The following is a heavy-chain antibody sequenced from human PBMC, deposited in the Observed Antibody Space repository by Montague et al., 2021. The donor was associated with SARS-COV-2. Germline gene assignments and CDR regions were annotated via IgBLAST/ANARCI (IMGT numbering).Heavy chain of an antibody. V-gene: IGHV4-59*08. Sequence: SDTLSLTCTVSGGSISSYYWSWIRQPPGKGLEWTGYIYYSGSTNYNPSLKSRVTISVDTSKNQFSLKLSSVTAADTAVYYCARTYYDILTGYYNRGAFDIWGQGTMVTVSS. CDR3: ARTYYDILTGYYNRGAFDI. D-gene: IGHD3-9*01. CDR1: GGSISSYY. CDR2: IYYSGST. J-gene: IGHJ3*02.